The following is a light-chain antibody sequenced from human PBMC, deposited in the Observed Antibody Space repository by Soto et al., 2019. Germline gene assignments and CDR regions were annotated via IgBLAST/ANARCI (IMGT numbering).Light chain of an antibody. Sequence: EIVLTQSPATLSLSPGDRVTLSCRASQSVGSYLAWYQQKPGQAPRLLIYGAANRATGIPARFSGSGSGTDFTLTISSLEPEDFAVYFCQNRHNWPPDATFGQGTRLEIK. CDR3: QNRHNWPPDAT. V-gene: IGKV3-11*01. CDR1: QSVGSY. J-gene: IGKJ2*01. CDR2: GAA.